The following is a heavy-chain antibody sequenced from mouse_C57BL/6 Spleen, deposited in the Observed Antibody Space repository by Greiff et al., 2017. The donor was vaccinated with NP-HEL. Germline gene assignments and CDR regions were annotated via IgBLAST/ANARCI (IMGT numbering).Heavy chain of an antibody. V-gene: IGHV5-6*01. CDR3: ARHRQTTVVAPFDY. D-gene: IGHD1-1*01. CDR1: GFTFSSYG. J-gene: IGHJ2*01. Sequence: EVKLVESGGDLVKPGGSLKLSCAASGFTFSSYGMSWVRQTPDKRLEWVATISSGGSYTYYPDSVKGRFTISRDNAKNTLYLQMSSLKSEDTAMYYCARHRQTTVVAPFDYWGQGTTLTVSS. CDR2: ISSGGSYT.